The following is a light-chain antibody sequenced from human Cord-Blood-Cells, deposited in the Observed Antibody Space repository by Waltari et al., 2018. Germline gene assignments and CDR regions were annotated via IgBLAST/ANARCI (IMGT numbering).Light chain of an antibody. J-gene: IGLJ1*01. CDR2: EVS. CDR3: CSSAGSSTYV. Sequence: QSALTQPASVPGSPGQQITISCTGTNSDVGRYNLVSWYQQHPVKAPKLIIYEVSKRPSGVSKLFSGSKSGNAASLTISGLQAEDEADYYSCSSAGSSTYVCGTGTKVTVL. V-gene: IGLV2-23*02. CDR1: NSDVGRYNL.